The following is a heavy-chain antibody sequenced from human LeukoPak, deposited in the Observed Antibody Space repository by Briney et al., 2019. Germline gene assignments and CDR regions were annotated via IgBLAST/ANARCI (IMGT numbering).Heavy chain of an antibody. Sequence: ASVKVSCKASGYTFTSYYMHWVRQAPGQGLEWMGIINPSGGSTSYAQKFQGRVTMTRDMSTSTVYMELRSLRSDDTAVYYCARDPQYYYGSGRNPNAFDIWGQGTMVTVSS. J-gene: IGHJ3*02. D-gene: IGHD3-10*01. CDR2: INPSGGST. V-gene: IGHV1-46*01. CDR3: ARDPQYYYGSGRNPNAFDI. CDR1: GYTFTSYY.